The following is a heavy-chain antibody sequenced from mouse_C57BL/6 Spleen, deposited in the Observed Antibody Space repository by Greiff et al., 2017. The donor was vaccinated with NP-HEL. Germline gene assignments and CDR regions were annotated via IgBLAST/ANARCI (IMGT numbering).Heavy chain of an antibody. D-gene: IGHD1-1*01. Sequence: VQLVESGAELVKPGASVKMSCKASGYTFTTYPIEWMKQNHGKSLEWIGNFHPYNDDTKYNEKFKGKATLTVEKSSSTVYLELSRLTSDDSAVYYCARSYYYGSSYDDYYAMDYWGQGTSVTVSS. J-gene: IGHJ4*01. CDR1: GYTFTTYP. CDR2: FHPYNDDT. CDR3: ARSYYYGSSYDDYYAMDY. V-gene: IGHV1-47*01.